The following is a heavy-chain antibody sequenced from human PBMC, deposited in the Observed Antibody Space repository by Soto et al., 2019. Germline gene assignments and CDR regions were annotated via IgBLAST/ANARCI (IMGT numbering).Heavy chain of an antibody. J-gene: IGHJ4*02. D-gene: IGHD3-22*01. CDR1: GGSFSGYY. Sequence: ETLSLTCAVYGGSFSGYYWSWIRQPPGKGLEWIGEINHSGSTNYNPSLKSRVTIPVDTSKNQFSLKLSSVTAADTAVYYCARYPYYYDSSGYYFDYWGQGTLVTVSS. V-gene: IGHV4-34*01. CDR2: INHSGST. CDR3: ARYPYYYDSSGYYFDY.